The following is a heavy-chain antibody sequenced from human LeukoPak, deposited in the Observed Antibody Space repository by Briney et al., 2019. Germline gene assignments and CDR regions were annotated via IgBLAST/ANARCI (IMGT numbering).Heavy chain of an antibody. D-gene: IGHD6-13*01. CDR1: GGSISSYY. J-gene: IGHJ5*02. CDR3: AREIAAAGSINWFDP. V-gene: IGHV4-59*01. Sequence: SETLSLTCTVSGGSISSYYWSWIRQPPGKGLEWIGYIYYSGSTNYNPSLKSRVTISVDTSKNQFSLKLSSVTAADTAVYYCAREIAAAGSINWFDPWGQGTLVTVSS. CDR2: IYYSGST.